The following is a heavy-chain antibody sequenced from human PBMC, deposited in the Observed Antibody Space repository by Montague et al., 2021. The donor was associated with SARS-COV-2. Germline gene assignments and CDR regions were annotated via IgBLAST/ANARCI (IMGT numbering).Heavy chain of an antibody. CDR3: ARGRRGTVFAFSPDAFDF. Sequence: SETLSLTCTVSGGSISNRNYYWGWVRQPPGKGLEWIGSMDYVGNPFYNPPLRSQVAISLDTSKSQLSLRLRSVTTTDTAVFYCARGRRGTVFAFSPDAFDFWGQGTMVTVSS. J-gene: IGHJ3*01. V-gene: IGHV4-39*01. CDR2: MDYVGNP. CDR1: GGSISNRNYY. D-gene: IGHD3-3*01.